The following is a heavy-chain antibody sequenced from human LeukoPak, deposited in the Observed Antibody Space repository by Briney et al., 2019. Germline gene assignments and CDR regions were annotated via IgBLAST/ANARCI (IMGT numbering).Heavy chain of an antibody. Sequence: GGSLRLSCAASGFTFSSYSMNWVRQAPGKGLEWVSSISSSSSYIYYADSVKGRFTISRDNAKNSLYLQMNSLRAEDTAVYYCARDPIAAAGRDYWGQGTLVTVSS. CDR2: ISSSSSYI. CDR1: GFTFSSYS. V-gene: IGHV3-21*01. D-gene: IGHD6-13*01. J-gene: IGHJ4*02. CDR3: ARDPIAAAGRDY.